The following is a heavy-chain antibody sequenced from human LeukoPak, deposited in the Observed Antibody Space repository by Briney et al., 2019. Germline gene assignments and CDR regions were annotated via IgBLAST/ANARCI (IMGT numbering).Heavy chain of an antibody. V-gene: IGHV3-74*01. CDR2: INNDGSST. Sequence: PGGSLRPSRAASGFTFTRYWMHWVRQVPGKGLVWVSRINNDGSSTNYADSVKGRFTISRDNAKNSLYLQMNSLRAEDTAVYYCARTKTVVAPPSDYWGQGTLVTVSS. CDR3: ARTKTVVAPPSDY. CDR1: GFTFTRYW. J-gene: IGHJ4*02. D-gene: IGHD3-22*01.